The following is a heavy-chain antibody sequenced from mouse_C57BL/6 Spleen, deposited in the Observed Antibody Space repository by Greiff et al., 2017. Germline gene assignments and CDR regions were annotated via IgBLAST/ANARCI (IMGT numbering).Heavy chain of an antibody. CDR1: GYTFTSYW. Sequence: VQLQQPGAELVRPGTSVKLSCKASGYTFTSYWMHWVKQRPGQGLEWIGVIDPSDSYTNYNQKFKGKATLTVDTSSSTAYMQLSSLTSEDSAVYYCAPYGNYVGYWGQGTTLTVSS. CDR3: APYGNYVGY. J-gene: IGHJ2*01. V-gene: IGHV1-59*01. D-gene: IGHD2-1*01. CDR2: IDPSDSYT.